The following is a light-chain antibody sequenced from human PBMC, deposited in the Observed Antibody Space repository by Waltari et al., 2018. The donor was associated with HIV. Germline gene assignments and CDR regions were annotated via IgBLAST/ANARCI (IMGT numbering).Light chain of an antibody. Sequence: QSALTQPPSASGSPGQSVTISCTGASSDLSVYNSASWYQQRPGKAPKVIISEVSKRSSGVPNRFSGSTSGNTASLTVSGLQADDEAEYFCSFYGGSNILVFGGGTKLTVL. CDR2: EVS. J-gene: IGLJ2*01. CDR1: SSDLSVYNS. CDR3: SFYGGSNILV. V-gene: IGLV2-8*01.